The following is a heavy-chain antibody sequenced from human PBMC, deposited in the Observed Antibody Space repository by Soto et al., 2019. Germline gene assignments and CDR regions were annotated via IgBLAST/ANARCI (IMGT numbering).Heavy chain of an antibody. CDR3: ARTIKDYYGMDV. Sequence: SVKVSCKASGGTFSSYAISWVRQAPGQGLEWMGGIIPIFGTANYAQKFQGRVTITADESTSTAYMELSSLRSEDTAVYYCARTIKDYYGMDVWGQGTTVTVSS. CDR1: GGTFSSYA. J-gene: IGHJ6*02. V-gene: IGHV1-69*13. CDR2: IIPIFGTA. D-gene: IGHD5-12*01.